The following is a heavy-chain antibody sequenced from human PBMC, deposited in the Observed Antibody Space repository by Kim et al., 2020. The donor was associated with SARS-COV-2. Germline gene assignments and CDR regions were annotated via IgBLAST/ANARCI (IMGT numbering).Heavy chain of an antibody. CDR1: GFTFSDYY. D-gene: IGHD6-19*01. Sequence: GGSLRLSCAASGFTFSDYYMSWIRQAPGKGLEWVSYISSSGSTIYYADSVKGRFTISRDNAKNSLYLQMNSLRAEDTAVYYCAREALIAVAGTLGWFDPWGQGTLVTVSS. CDR3: AREALIAVAGTLGWFDP. CDR2: ISSSGSTI. V-gene: IGHV3-11*01. J-gene: IGHJ5*02.